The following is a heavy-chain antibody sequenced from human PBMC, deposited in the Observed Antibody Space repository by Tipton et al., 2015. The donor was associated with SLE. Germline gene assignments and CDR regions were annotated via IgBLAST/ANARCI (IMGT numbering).Heavy chain of an antibody. D-gene: IGHD4-17*01. CDR1: GLFFRNSW. CDR3: ARRAVTPDWYFDL. J-gene: IGHJ2*01. Sequence: GSLRLSCAAYGLFFRNSWMTWVRQAPGKGLEWVATMKKDGSEGYYVDSVRGRFSMSRDNAKNSVNLQMNSLRVEDTAVYYCARRAVTPDWYFDLWGRGTLVTVSS. CDR2: MKKDGSEG. V-gene: IGHV3-7*01.